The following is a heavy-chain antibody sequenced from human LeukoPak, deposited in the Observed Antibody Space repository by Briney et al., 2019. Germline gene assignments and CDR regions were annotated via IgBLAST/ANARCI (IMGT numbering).Heavy chain of an antibody. CDR1: GGSISSYY. CDR2: IYYSGST. CDR3: ARALEDYGMDV. V-gene: IGHV4-59*01. J-gene: IGHJ6*02. D-gene: IGHD3-3*01. Sequence: SATLSLTCTVSGGSISSYYWSWIRQPPGKGLEWIGYIYYSGSTNYNPSLKCRVTISVDTSKNQFSLKLSSVTAADTAVYYCARALEDYGMDVWGQGTTVTVSS.